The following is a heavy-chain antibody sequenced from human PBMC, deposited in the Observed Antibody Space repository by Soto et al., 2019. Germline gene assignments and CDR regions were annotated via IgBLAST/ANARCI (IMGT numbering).Heavy chain of an antibody. J-gene: IGHJ3*02. CDR2: VNPQTGGT. CDR3: ARDVHDELVRAFDI. D-gene: IGHD6-6*01. CDR1: GYTFTDHY. V-gene: IGHV1-2*02. Sequence: ASVKVSCKASGYTFTDHYIHWVRQAPGQGLEWVGWVNPQTGGTNYAQKFRGRVSMTRDTSVTTAYMELHRLISADTAVYFCARDVHDELVRAFDIWGQGTVVTV.